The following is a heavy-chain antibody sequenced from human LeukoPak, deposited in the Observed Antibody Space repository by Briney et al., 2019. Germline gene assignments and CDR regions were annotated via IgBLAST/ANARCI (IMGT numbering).Heavy chain of an antibody. CDR2: ISSSSSYI. Sequence: PGGSLRLSCAASGFTFSSYSMNWVRQAPGKGLEWVSSISSSSSYIYYADSVKGRFTISRDNAKNSLYLQMNSLRAEDTAVYYCARAPSAVPAALFDYWGQGTLVTVSS. V-gene: IGHV3-21*01. D-gene: IGHD2-2*01. CDR3: ARAPSAVPAALFDY. CDR1: GFTFSSYS. J-gene: IGHJ4*02.